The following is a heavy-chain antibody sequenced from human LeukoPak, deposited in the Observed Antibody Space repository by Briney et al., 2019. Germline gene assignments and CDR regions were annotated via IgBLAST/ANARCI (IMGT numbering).Heavy chain of an antibody. CDR1: GGSFSGYY. CDR2: INHSGST. V-gene: IGHV4-34*01. J-gene: IGHJ6*03. Sequence: PSETLSLTCAAYGGSFSGYYWSWIRQPPGKGLEWIGEINHSGSTNYNPSLKSRVTISVDTSKNQFSLKLSSVTAADTAVYYCARVYSSSSKPHYYYYMDVWGKGTTVTVSS. D-gene: IGHD6-6*01. CDR3: ARVYSSSSKPHYYYYMDV.